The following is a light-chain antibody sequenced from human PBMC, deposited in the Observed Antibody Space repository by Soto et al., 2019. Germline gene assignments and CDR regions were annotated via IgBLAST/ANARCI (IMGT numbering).Light chain of an antibody. CDR1: SSDVGGYDF. V-gene: IGLV2-14*01. Sequence: QSALTQPASVSGSPGQSIAISCSGTSSDVGGYDFVSWYQQHPGKAPKLIIYNVSNRPSGVSNRFSGSKSGNTASLTISGLQAEDEAVYYCNSYTSSTTLAVFGGGTQLTVL. CDR3: NSYTSSTTLAV. CDR2: NVS. J-gene: IGLJ2*01.